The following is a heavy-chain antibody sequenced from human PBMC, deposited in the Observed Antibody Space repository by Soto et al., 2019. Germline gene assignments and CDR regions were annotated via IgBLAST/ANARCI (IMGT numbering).Heavy chain of an antibody. Sequence: ASVKVSCKVSGYTLTELSMHWVRQAPGKGLEWMGGFDPEDDETIYAQKFQGRVTMTEDTSTDTAYMELSSLRSEDTAVYYCATVGAGVPAARMDWFDPWGQGTLVTVSS. V-gene: IGHV1-24*01. CDR3: ATVGAGVPAARMDWFDP. J-gene: IGHJ5*02. D-gene: IGHD2-2*01. CDR2: FDPEDDET. CDR1: GYTLTELS.